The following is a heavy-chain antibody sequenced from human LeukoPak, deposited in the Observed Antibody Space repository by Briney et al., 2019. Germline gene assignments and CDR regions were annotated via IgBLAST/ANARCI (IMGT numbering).Heavy chain of an antibody. D-gene: IGHD5-24*01. V-gene: IGHV3-23*01. CDR3: TKDHIGYNQPIDY. CDR1: GFTFNSCA. Sequence: GASLTLSCAASGFTFNSCAMNWVRQAPGKGLEWVSTVSGGGGSTYYADSVKGRFTISRDNSKNTVHLHMSSLRAEDTAIYFCTKDHIGYNQPIDYWGQGTLVTVSS. CDR2: VSGGGGST. J-gene: IGHJ4*02.